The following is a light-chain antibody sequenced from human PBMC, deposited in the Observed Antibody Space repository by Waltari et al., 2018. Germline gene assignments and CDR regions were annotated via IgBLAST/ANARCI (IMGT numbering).Light chain of an antibody. V-gene: IGKV1-5*03. J-gene: IGKJ4*01. Sequence: DIEITPSPSTLSASVGDRVHITCQASQSSSNWFAWYQQKPGKAPKLLIYKASSLQTDVPSRFSGSGSGTEFTLTISGLQPDDFATFYCQHYSRYPPTFGGGTKVEIK. CDR2: KAS. CDR3: QHYSRYPPT. CDR1: QSSSNW.